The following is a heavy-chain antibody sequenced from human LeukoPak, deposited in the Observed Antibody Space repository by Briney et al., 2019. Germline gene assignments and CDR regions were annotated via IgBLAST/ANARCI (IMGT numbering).Heavy chain of an antibody. J-gene: IGHJ5*02. Sequence: SVKVSRKASGGTFSSYTISWLRQAPGQGLEWMGRIIPILGIANYAQKFQGRVTITSDKSTSTAYMELSSLRSEDTAVYYCASSSHPYWFDPWGQGTLVTVSS. CDR2: IIPILGIA. CDR3: ASSSHPYWFDP. V-gene: IGHV1-69*02. CDR1: GGTFSSYT. D-gene: IGHD6-13*01.